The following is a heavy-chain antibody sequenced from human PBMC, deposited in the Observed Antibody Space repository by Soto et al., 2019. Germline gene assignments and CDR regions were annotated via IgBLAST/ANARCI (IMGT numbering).Heavy chain of an antibody. CDR3: ASVPSYLPEDY. CDR2: ISAYNGDT. J-gene: IGHJ4*02. D-gene: IGHD6-6*01. Sequence: QVQLVQSGAEVKKPGASVRVSCKASGYTFTNYGISWVRQAPGQGLEWIGWISAYNGDTIYAQKLQGRVAMTTDTSTSTAYMELRSLRSDDTAMYFCASVPSYLPEDYWGQGTLVTVSS. V-gene: IGHV1-18*01. CDR1: GYTFTNYG.